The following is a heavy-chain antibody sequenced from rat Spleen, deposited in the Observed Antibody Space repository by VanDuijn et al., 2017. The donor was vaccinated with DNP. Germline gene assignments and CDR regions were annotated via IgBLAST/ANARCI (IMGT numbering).Heavy chain of an antibody. CDR2: ITSSGGDS. V-gene: IGHV5-25*01. CDR1: GFTFRDYN. D-gene: IGHD1-11*01. J-gene: IGHJ2*01. Sequence: EVQLVESGGGLVQPGRSLRLSCAASGFTFRDYNMAWVRQAPKKGLEWVASITSSGGDSYYPDSVKGRFTISRDNAKNTLYLQMNSLRSEDTASYYCARGGRSYFDYWGQGVMVTVSS. CDR3: ARGGRSYFDY.